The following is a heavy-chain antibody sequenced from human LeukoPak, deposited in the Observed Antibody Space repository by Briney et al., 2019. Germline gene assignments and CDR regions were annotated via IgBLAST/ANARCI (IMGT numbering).Heavy chain of an antibody. Sequence: ASVKVSCKASGYTFTSYGISWVRQAPGQGLEWMGWISAYNGNTNYAQKLQGRVTMTTDTSTSTAYMELRSLRSDDTAVYYWARVYGDYFPYYFDYWGQGTLVTVSS. J-gene: IGHJ4*02. CDR3: ARVYGDYFPYYFDY. CDR1: GYTFTSYG. V-gene: IGHV1-18*01. CDR2: ISAYNGNT. D-gene: IGHD4-17*01.